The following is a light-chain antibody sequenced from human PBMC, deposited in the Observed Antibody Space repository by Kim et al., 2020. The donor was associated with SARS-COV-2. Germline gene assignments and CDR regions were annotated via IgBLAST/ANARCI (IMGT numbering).Light chain of an antibody. V-gene: IGLV2-8*01. CDR2: EVN. CDR3: SSFAGSNNLYV. J-gene: IGLJ1*01. Sequence: QSVTISCTGTSSDVGGYNYVSWYQQHPGKAPKLMIYEVNKRPSGVPDRFSGSKSGNTASLTVSGLQAEDEADYYCSSFAGSNNLYVFGTGTKVTVL. CDR1: SSDVGGYNY.